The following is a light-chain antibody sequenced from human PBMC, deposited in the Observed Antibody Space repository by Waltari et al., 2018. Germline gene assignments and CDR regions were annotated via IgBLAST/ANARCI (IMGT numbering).Light chain of an antibody. CDR1: SSDVGSYNL. CDR2: EGS. Sequence: QSALTQPASVSGSPGQSITISCTGTSSDVGSYNLVSWYQHHPGKSPKLMIYEGSKRPSGVSNRFSGSKSGNTASLTISGLQAEDEADYYCCSYAGIGTLYVFGTGTKVTVL. V-gene: IGLV2-23*01. CDR3: CSYAGIGTLYV. J-gene: IGLJ1*01.